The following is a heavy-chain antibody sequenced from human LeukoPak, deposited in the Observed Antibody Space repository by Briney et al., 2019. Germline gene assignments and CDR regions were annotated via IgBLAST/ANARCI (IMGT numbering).Heavy chain of an antibody. CDR1: GYTFTSYD. CDR2: MNPNSGNT. J-gene: IGHJ4*02. V-gene: IGHV1-8*01. D-gene: IGHD2-2*01. CDR3: ARDCSSTSCYHFDY. Sequence: GASVMVSCKASGYTFTSYDINWVRQATGQGLEWMGWMNPNSGNTGYAQKFQGRVTMTRNTSISTAYMELSSLRSEDTAVYYCARDCSSTSCYHFDYWGQGTLVTVSS.